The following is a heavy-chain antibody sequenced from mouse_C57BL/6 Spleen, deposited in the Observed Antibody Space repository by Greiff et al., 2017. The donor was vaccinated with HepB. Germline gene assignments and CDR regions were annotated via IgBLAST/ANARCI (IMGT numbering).Heavy chain of an antibody. CDR3: ARGGYYSNYFDD. Sequence: EVQLQQSGPELVKPGASVKISCKASGYTFTDYYMNWVKQSHGKSLEWIGDINPNNGGTSYNQKFKGKATLTVDKSSSTAYMELRSLTSEDSAVYYCARGGYYSNYFDDWGQGTTLTVSS. J-gene: IGHJ2*01. CDR2: INPNNGGT. CDR1: GYTFTDYY. D-gene: IGHD2-5*01. V-gene: IGHV1-26*01.